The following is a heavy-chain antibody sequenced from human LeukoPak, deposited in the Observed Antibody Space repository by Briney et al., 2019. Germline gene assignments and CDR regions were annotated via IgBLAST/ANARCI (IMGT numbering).Heavy chain of an antibody. Sequence: GGSLRLSCAASGFIFSSYSMSWVRQAPGMGPEWVSVITGSGGNTYYADSVKGRFTISKDNSKNTVYLQMSSLRVDDTAVYYCAKAASSSWPSYYYGMDVWGQGTTVTVSS. CDR1: GFIFSSYS. CDR3: AKAASSSWPSYYYGMDV. CDR2: ITGSGGNT. J-gene: IGHJ6*02. V-gene: IGHV3-23*01. D-gene: IGHD6-13*01.